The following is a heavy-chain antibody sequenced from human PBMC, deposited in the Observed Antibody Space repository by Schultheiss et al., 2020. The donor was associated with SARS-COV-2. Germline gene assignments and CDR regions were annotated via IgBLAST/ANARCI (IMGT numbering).Heavy chain of an antibody. CDR2: ISWNSGSI. CDR3: AKALAYCGGDCRDNWYFDL. V-gene: IGHV3-9*01. Sequence: GGSLRLSCAASGFTFDDYAMHWVRQAPGKGLEWVSGISWNSGSIGYADSVKGRFTITRDNAKNSMYLQMNSLRAEDTALYYCAKALAYCGGDCRDNWYFDLWGRGTLGTVSS. J-gene: IGHJ2*01. CDR1: GFTFDDYA. D-gene: IGHD2-21*02.